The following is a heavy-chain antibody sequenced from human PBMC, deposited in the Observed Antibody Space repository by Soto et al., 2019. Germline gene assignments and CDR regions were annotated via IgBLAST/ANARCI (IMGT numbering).Heavy chain of an antibody. CDR1: GGTFSSYA. V-gene: IGHV1-69*06. CDR3: ARVVTMVRGVRYYYYYGMDV. D-gene: IGHD3-10*01. Sequence: GASVKVSCKASGGTFSSYAISWVLQAPGQGLEWMGGIIPIFGTANYAQKFQGRVTITADKSTSTAYMELSSLRSEDTAVYYCARVVTMVRGVRYYYYYGMDVWGQGTTVTVSS. CDR2: IIPIFGTA. J-gene: IGHJ6*02.